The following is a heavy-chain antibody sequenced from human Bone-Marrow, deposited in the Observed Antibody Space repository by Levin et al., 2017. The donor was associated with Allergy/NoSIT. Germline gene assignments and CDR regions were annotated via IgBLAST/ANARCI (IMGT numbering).Heavy chain of an antibody. V-gene: IGHV4-31*03. CDR3: ARGGGVGPYCFDY. CDR2: IYYSGST. J-gene: IGHJ4*02. Sequence: LRLSCTVSGGSISSGGYYWSWIRQHPGKGLEWIGYIYYSGSTYYNPSLKSRVTISVDTSKNQFSLKLSSVTAADTAVYYCARGGGVGPYCFDYWGQGTLVTVSS. CDR1: GGSISSGGYY. D-gene: IGHD2-8*01.